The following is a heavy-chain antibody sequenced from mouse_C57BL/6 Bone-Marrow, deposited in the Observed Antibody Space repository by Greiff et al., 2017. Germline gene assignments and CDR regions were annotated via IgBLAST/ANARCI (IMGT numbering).Heavy chain of an antibody. D-gene: IGHD3-2*02. CDR3: TWESAQVDFDY. CDR2: IDPDNGDT. CDR1: GFNIKDDY. V-gene: IGHV14-4*01. Sequence: VQLKESGAELVRPGASVKLSCTASGFNIKDDYMHWVKQRPEQGLEWIGWIDPDNGDTEYASKFQGRATITADTSSNTAYLQLSSLTSEDTAVYYGTWESAQVDFDYWGQGTTLTVSS. J-gene: IGHJ2*01.